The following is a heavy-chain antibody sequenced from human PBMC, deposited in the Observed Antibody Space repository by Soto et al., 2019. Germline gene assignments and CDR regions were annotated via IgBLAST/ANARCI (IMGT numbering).Heavy chain of an antibody. V-gene: IGHV1-8*01. J-gene: IGHJ5*02. D-gene: IGHD3-10*01. CDR2: MNPNSGNT. Sequence: ASVKVSCKASGYTFTSYDIYWVRQATGRGLEWMGWMNPNSGNTGYAQKFQGRVTMTRNTSISTAYMELSSLRSEDTAVYYCAKMYYYGSGSYYNWFDPWGQGTLVTVSS. CDR3: AKMYYYGSGSYYNWFDP. CDR1: GYTFTSYD.